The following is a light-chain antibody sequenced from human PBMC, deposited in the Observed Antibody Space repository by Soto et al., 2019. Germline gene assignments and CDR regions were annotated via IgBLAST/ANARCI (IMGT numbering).Light chain of an antibody. CDR3: HQRSNWPPIT. V-gene: IGKV3-11*01. J-gene: IGKJ5*01. CDR1: QSVSRY. CDR2: DAS. Sequence: EIGLTQSPATLSLSPGERATLSCRASQSVSRYLAWYQQKPGQAPRLLIYDASSRATGIPARFSGSGSGTDFTLTISSLEPEDFAVYYCHQRSNWPPITFGQGTRLEIK.